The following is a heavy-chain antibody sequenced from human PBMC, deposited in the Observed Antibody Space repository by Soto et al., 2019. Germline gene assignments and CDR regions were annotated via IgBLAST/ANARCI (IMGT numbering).Heavy chain of an antibody. Sequence: QVQLVESGGGVVQPGRSLRLSCAASGFTFSSYGMHWVRQAPGKGLEWVAVIWYDGSNKYYADSVKGRFTISRDNSKNTLYLQMNSLRAEDTAVYYYARDEGSSGWYLDDYWGQGTLVTVSS. J-gene: IGHJ4*02. CDR3: ARDEGSSGWYLDDY. CDR1: GFTFSSYG. V-gene: IGHV3-33*01. CDR2: IWYDGSNK. D-gene: IGHD6-19*01.